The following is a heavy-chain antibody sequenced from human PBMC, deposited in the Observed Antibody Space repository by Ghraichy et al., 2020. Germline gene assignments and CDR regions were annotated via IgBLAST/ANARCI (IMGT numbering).Heavy chain of an antibody. Sequence: GESLNISCAASGFTFSSYGMHWVRQAPGKGLEWVAVIWYDGSNKYYADSVKGRFTISRDNSKNTLYLQMNSLRAEDTAVYYCARDSAPFGGTVTPGGYWGQGTLVTVSS. CDR1: GFTFSSYG. V-gene: IGHV3-33*08. J-gene: IGHJ4*02. CDR2: IWYDGSNK. CDR3: ARDSAPFGGTVTPGGY. D-gene: IGHD4-17*01.